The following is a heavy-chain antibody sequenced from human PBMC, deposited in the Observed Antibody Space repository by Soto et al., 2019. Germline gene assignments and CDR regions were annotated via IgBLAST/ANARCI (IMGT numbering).Heavy chain of an antibody. J-gene: IGHJ4*02. V-gene: IGHV4-30-4*01. CDR1: GGSTSSDNY. D-gene: IGHD3-16*01. CDR3: AREGGESSDGLYYFDS. CDR2: IYYSGNT. Sequence: SETLSLTCTVSGGSTSSDNYWSWIRQPPGKGLEWIGHIYYSGNTDYNPSLKSRLAISIDTSKNQFSLKLSSVTAADTAVYFCAREGGESSDGLYYFDSWGQGSLVTISS.